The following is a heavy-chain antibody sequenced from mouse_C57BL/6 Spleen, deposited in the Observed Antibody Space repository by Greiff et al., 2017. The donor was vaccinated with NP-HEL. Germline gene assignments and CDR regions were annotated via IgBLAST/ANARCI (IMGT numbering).Heavy chain of an antibody. Sequence: QVQLQQSGPELVKPGASVKISCKASGYAFSSSWMNWVKQRPGKGLEWIGRIYPGDGDTNYNGKFKGKATLTADKSSSTAYMQLSSLTSEDSAVYFCARGTDGYMDYWGQGTSVTVSS. CDR3: ARGTDGYMDY. D-gene: IGHD2-3*01. J-gene: IGHJ4*01. CDR1: GYAFSSSW. CDR2: IYPGDGDT. V-gene: IGHV1-82*01.